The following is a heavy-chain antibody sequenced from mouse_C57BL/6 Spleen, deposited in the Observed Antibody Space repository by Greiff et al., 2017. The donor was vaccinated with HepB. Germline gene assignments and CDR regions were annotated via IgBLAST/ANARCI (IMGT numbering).Heavy chain of an antibody. CDR2: ISSGGSYT. J-gene: IGHJ3*01. Sequence: DVHLVESGGDLVKPGGSLKLSCAASGFTFSSYGMSWVRQTPDKRLEWVATISSGGSYTYYPDSVKGRFTISRDNAKNTLYLQMSSLKSEDTAMYYCARHEELLFAYWGQGTLVTVSA. CDR3: ARHEELLFAY. V-gene: IGHV5-6*01. CDR1: GFTFSSYG.